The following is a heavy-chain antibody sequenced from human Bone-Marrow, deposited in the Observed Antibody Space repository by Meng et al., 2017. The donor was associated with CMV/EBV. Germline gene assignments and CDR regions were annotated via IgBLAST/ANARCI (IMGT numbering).Heavy chain of an antibody. CDR3: AREGDYGGNSWFNYYRKDV. CDR2: IIPILGIA. J-gene: IGHJ6*02. V-gene: IGHV1-69*04. Sequence: GAAGTSSSHTISWVQQAPGQGLEWMGRIIPILGIANYAQKFQGRVTITADKSTSTAYMELSSLRSEDMAVYYCAREGDYGGNSWFNYYRKDVWGQGTTVTVSS. CDR1: AGTSSSHT. D-gene: IGHD4-23*01.